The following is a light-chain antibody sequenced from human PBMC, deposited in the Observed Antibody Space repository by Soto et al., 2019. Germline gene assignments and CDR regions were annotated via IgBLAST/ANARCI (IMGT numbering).Light chain of an antibody. Sequence: EIVLTQSPGTLSLSPGERATLSCRASQSVSSSYLAWYQQKPGQAPRLLIYGASSRATGIPDRFSGSGSGTDFTLTISRLEPAGFAVYYCQQYAAAFGQGTKVEIK. CDR3: QQYAAA. CDR2: GAS. J-gene: IGKJ1*01. V-gene: IGKV3-20*01. CDR1: QSVSSSY.